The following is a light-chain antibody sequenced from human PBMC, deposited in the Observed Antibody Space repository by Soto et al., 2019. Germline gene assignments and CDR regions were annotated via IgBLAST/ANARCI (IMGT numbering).Light chain of an antibody. Sequence: IALTPSPSTLALSLGNRATLSCRASQNISSYLIWYQQKPGQSPRVLIYDVSNRATGIPTRFSGSGSGTDFTLTIISLEPEDFAVYYCQQRSNLPRTFGQGTKVDIK. CDR3: QQRSNLPRT. V-gene: IGKV3-11*01. CDR1: QNISSY. CDR2: DVS. J-gene: IGKJ1*01.